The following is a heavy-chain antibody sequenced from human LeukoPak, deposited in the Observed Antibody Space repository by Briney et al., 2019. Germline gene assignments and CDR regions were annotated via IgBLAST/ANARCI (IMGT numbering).Heavy chain of an antibody. CDR3: ARVGLGPNWFDP. J-gene: IGHJ5*02. D-gene: IGHD1-26*01. CDR1: GGTFSSYA. V-gene: IGHV1-69*04. Sequence: SSVKVSCKASGGTFSSYAISWVRQAPGQGLEWMGRIIPILGIANYAQKFQGRVTITADKSTSTAYMELSSLRSEDTAVYYCARVGLGPNWFDPWGQGTLVTVSS. CDR2: IIPILGIA.